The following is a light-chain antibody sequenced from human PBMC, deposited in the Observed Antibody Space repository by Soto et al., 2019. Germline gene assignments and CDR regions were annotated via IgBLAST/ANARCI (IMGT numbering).Light chain of an antibody. Sequence: EIVLTQSPATLSLSPGERATLSCRASQSVGTSLAWYQQKPGQAPRLLIYDASNRATGIPARFSGSGSGTDPTLTISSLEPEDFAVYYCQQRSKWPLTFGGGTKVEIK. J-gene: IGKJ4*01. V-gene: IGKV3-11*01. CDR3: QQRSKWPLT. CDR2: DAS. CDR1: QSVGTS.